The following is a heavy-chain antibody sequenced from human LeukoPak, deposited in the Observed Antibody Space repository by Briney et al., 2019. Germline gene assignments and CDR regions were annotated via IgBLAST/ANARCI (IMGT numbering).Heavy chain of an antibody. V-gene: IGHV3-9*01. Sequence: GGSLRLSCAASGFTFDDYAMHWVRQAPGKGLEWVSGISWNSGSIGYADSVKGRFTISRDNAKNSLYLQMNSLRAEDTAVYYCARGQWFGEFDYWGQGTLVTVSS. CDR3: ARGQWFGEFDY. CDR1: GFTFDDYA. CDR2: ISWNSGSI. D-gene: IGHD3-10*01. J-gene: IGHJ4*02.